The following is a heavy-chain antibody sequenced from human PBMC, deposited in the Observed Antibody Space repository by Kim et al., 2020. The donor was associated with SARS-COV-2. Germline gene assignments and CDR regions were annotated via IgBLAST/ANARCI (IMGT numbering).Heavy chain of an antibody. CDR2: IRTTGRQT. CDR3: AKEGGDYGASAFDL. V-gene: IGHV3-23*01. J-gene: IGHJ3*01. CDR1: GFTFTGYP. D-gene: IGHD4-17*01. Sequence: GGSLRLSCAASGFTFTGYPMTWVRQAPAKGLEWVSTIRTTGRQTYYADSVKGRFTISTDDSKNTLYLQLNSLRADDTAVYYCAKEGGDYGASAFDLWGQG.